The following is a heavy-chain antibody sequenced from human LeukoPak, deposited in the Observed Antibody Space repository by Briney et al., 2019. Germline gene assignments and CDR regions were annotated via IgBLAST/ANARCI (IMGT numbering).Heavy chain of an antibody. Sequence: PSETLSLTCTVSGGSISSYYWSWIRQPPGKGLEWIGYIYYSGSTNYNPSLKSRVTISVDTSKNQFSLKLSSVTAADTAVYYCASLIPKPGYDFDYWGQGTLVTVSS. CDR1: GGSISSYY. CDR2: IYYSGST. V-gene: IGHV4-59*08. D-gene: IGHD5-12*01. CDR3: ASLIPKPGYDFDY. J-gene: IGHJ4*02.